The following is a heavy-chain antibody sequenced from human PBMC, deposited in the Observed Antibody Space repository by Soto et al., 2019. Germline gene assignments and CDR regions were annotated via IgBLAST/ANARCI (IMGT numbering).Heavy chain of an antibody. D-gene: IGHD2-21*01. CDR2: ISGYNGQT. V-gene: IGHV1-18*01. CDR3: ARDNRKELWVEGLNAMDV. CDR1: GYTFTTYG. Sequence: ASVKVSCKASGYTFTTYGISWVRLAPGQGLEWLGWISGYNGQTNYAPRFRDRVTLTTDTSTSTTNMELRSLRSDDTAIYFCARDNRKELWVEGLNAMDVWGQGTTVTSP. J-gene: IGHJ6*02.